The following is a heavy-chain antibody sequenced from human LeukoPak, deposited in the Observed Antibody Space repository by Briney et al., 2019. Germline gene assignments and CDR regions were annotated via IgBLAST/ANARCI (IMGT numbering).Heavy chain of an antibody. Sequence: ASVKVSCKVSGSTLTELSMHWVRQAPGKGLEWLGGFDPEDGETIYAQKFQGRVTMTEDTSTDTAYMELSSLRSEDTAVYYCATAVVDGSGSYHGLDYWGQGTLVTVSS. CDR3: ATAVVDGSGSYHGLDY. D-gene: IGHD3-10*01. V-gene: IGHV1-24*01. CDR1: GSTLTELS. J-gene: IGHJ4*02. CDR2: FDPEDGET.